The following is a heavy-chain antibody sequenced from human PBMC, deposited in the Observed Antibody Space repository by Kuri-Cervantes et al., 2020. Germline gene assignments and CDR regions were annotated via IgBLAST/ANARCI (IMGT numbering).Heavy chain of an antibody. V-gene: IGHV3-13*01. CDR3: ARDTNVVPAASDAFDI. J-gene: IGHJ3*02. Sequence: GGSLRLSCAASGFTFSSYDMHWVRQATGKGLEWVSAIGTAGDTYYPGSVKGRFTISRENAKNSLYLQMNSLRAEDTAVYYCARDTNVVPAASDAFDIWGQGTMVTVSS. CDR1: GFTFSSYD. CDR2: IGTAGDT. D-gene: IGHD2-2*01.